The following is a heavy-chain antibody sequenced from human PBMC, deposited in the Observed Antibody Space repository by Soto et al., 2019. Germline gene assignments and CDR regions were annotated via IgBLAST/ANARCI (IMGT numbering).Heavy chain of an antibody. CDR1: GGTFSSYT. V-gene: IGHV1-69*08. J-gene: IGHJ4*02. CDR2: IIPIIGIA. CDR3: AREGGISVAPFAY. Sequence: QVQLVQSGAEVKKPGSSVKVSCKASGGTFSSYTISWVRQAPGQGLEWMGRIIPIIGIANYAKKFQGRVTINADKSTSTAYMELSSLRSEDTAVYYGAREGGISVAPFAYGGQGTLVTVSS. D-gene: IGHD6-19*01.